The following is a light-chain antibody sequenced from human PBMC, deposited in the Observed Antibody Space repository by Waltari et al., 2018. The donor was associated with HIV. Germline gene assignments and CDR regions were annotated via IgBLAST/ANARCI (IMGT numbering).Light chain of an antibody. Sequence: EILMTQSPATLSVSPGGGGTLSCRASQTVHSNLAWFQQKPGQAPRLLIYAASTRATDIPDRFSASGSGTEFTLTISSLQSEDFAVYFCQQYHKWPETFGHGTKLEIK. CDR2: AAS. CDR3: QQYHKWPET. J-gene: IGKJ2*01. V-gene: IGKV3-15*01. CDR1: QTVHSN.